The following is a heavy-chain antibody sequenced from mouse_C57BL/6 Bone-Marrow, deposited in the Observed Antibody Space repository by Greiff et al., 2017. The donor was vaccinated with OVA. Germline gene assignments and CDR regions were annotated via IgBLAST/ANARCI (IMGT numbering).Heavy chain of an antibody. J-gene: IGHJ4*01. CDR3: ARDRNYPYYYAMDY. Sequence: EVQLQESGPGLVKPSQSLSLTCSVTGYSITSGYYWNWLRQFPGNKLEWMGYISYDGSNNYNPSLKNRISITRDTSKNQFFLKLNSVTTEDTATYYCARDRNYPYYYAMDYWGQGTSVTVSS. CDR1: GYSITSGYY. V-gene: IGHV3-6*01. CDR2: ISYDGSN. D-gene: IGHD2-1*01.